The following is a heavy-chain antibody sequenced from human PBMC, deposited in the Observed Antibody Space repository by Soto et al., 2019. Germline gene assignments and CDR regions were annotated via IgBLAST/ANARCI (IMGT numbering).Heavy chain of an antibody. V-gene: IGHV3-66*01. CDR2: IYSGGST. J-gene: IGHJ4*02. CDR1: GFTVSSNY. Sequence: GGSLRLSCAASGFTVSSNYMSWVRQAPGKGLEWVSVIYSGGSTYYADSVKGRFTISRDNSKNTLYLQMNSLRAEDTAVYYCASLSSACWPSVRFLDYWGQGTLVTVSS. D-gene: IGHD3-3*01. CDR3: ASLSSACWPSVRFLDY.